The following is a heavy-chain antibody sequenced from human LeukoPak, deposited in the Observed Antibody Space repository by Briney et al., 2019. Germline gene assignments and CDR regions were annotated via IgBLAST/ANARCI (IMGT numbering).Heavy chain of an antibody. V-gene: IGHV3-7*01. CDR2: IKEDGREK. D-gene: IGHD7-27*01. CDR3: VRDPALGTGDISGY. Sequence: PGGSLRLSCAASGFTFSTYWMSWVRQAPGKGLEWVANIKEDGREKYYVDPVKGRFTIFRDNAKNSLYLQMNSLRAEDTAVYYCVRDPALGTGDISGYWGQGTLVTVPS. J-gene: IGHJ4*02. CDR1: GFTFSTYW.